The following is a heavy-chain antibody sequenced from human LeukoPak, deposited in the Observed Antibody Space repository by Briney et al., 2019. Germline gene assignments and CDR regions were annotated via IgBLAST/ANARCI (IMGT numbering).Heavy chain of an antibody. V-gene: IGHV1-69*05. CDR1: GYTFTSYG. D-gene: IGHD6-13*01. CDR2: IIPIFGTA. CDR3: ARDGPGIGLNNWFDP. J-gene: IGHJ5*02. Sequence: ASVKVSCKASGYTFTSYGISWVRQAPGQGLEWMGGIIPIFGTANYAQKFQGRVTITTDESTSTAYMELSSLRSEGTAVYYCARDGPGIGLNNWFDPWGQGTLVTVSS.